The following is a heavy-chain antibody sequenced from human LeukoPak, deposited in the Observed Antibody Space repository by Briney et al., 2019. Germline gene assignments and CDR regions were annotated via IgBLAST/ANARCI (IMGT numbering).Heavy chain of an antibody. D-gene: IGHD3-9*01. Sequence: ASVKVSCKASGYTFTGYYMHWVRQAPGQGLEWMGRINPNSGGTNYAQKFQGRVTMTRDTSTSTVYMELSSLRSEDTAVYYCARVRYDILTGFLYWGQGTLVTVSS. V-gene: IGHV1-2*06. CDR2: INPNSGGT. CDR1: GYTFTGYY. J-gene: IGHJ4*02. CDR3: ARVRYDILTGFLY.